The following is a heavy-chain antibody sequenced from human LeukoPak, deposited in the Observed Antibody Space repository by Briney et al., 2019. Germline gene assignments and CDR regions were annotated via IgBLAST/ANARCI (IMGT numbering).Heavy chain of an antibody. Sequence: SETLSLTCTVSGGSISSYYWSWIQQPPGKGLEWIGYIYYSGSTNYNPSLKSRVTISGDTSKNQFSLKLSSVTAADTAVYFCARVGYSYVINDWSRTGLGAYPTKYYYHMDVWGKGTTVTVSS. CDR1: GGSISSYY. CDR2: IYYSGST. V-gene: IGHV4-59*12. D-gene: IGHD5-18*01. CDR3: ARVGYSYVINDWSRTGLGAYPTKYYYHMDV. J-gene: IGHJ6*03.